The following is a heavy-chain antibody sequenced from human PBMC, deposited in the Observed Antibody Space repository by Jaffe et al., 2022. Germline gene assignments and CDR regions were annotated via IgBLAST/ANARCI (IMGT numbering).Heavy chain of an antibody. CDR3: ARDANGDYYYYMDV. CDR2: ISSSGSTI. Sequence: EVQLVESGGGLVQPGGSLRLSCAASGFTFSSYEMNWVRQAPGKGLEWVSYISSSGSTIYYADSVKGRFTISRDNAKNSLYLQMNSLRAEDTAVYYCARDANGDYYYYMDVWGKGTTVTVSS. J-gene: IGHJ6*03. D-gene: IGHD2-8*01. V-gene: IGHV3-48*03. CDR1: GFTFSSYE.